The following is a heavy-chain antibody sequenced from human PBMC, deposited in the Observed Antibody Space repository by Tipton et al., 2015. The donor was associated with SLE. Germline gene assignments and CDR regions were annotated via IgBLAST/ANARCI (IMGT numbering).Heavy chain of an antibody. J-gene: IGHJ4*01. CDR3: ATHPRSYSSGWSYYFDY. Sequence: LRLSCTVSDDSIGSHYWTWIRQPPGKGLEYIGYIYYTGSTNYNPSLKSRVTISVDTSKNQFSLRLSSVTAADTAVYYCATHPRSYSSGWSYYFDYWGQGALVTVSS. CDR1: DDSIGSHY. CDR2: IYYTGST. D-gene: IGHD6-19*01. V-gene: IGHV4-59*11.